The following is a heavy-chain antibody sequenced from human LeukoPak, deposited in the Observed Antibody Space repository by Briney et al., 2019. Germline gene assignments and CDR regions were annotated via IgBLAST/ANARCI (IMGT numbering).Heavy chain of an antibody. J-gene: IGHJ4*01. CDR2: IYSAGST. CDR1: GFTTSNSH. D-gene: IGHD6-19*01. V-gene: IGHV3-53*01. CDR3: ARMLTALAGPFDS. Sequence: GGSLRLSCVASGFTTSNSHMSWVRQAPGKGLEWVSLIYSAGSTYYADSVKGRFNISRDNAKNTLYLQMNSLRTEDTAVYYCARMLTALAGPFDSWGQGALVIVSS.